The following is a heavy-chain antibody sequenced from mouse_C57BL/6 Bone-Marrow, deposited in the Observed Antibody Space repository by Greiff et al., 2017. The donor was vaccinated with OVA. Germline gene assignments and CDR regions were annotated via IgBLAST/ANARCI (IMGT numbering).Heavy chain of an antibody. CDR2: IYPGSGST. D-gene: IGHD2-3*01. CDR1: GYTFTSYW. J-gene: IGHJ1*03. Sequence: QVQLQQPGAELVKPGASVKMSCKASGYTFTSYWITWVKQRPGQGLEWIGDIYPGSGSTNYNEKFKSKATLTVDTSSSTAYMQLSSLTSEDSAVYYCARRVTTYWYFDVWGTGTTVTVSS. CDR3: ARRVTTYWYFDV. V-gene: IGHV1-55*01.